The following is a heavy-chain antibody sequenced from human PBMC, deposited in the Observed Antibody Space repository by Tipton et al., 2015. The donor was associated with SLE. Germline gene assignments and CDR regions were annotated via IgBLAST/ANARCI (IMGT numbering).Heavy chain of an antibody. CDR3: ARGRGGEFLDY. Sequence: QVQLVQSGGGVVQSGTSLRLSCAASGFTFSTSAMHWVRQAPGKGLGWGGVIWYDGSNKFYADSVKGRFTISRDNSKNTVSLQMNSLRVEDTAVYFCARGRGGEFLDYWGQGTLVTVSS. D-gene: IGHD3-16*01. J-gene: IGHJ4*02. CDR2: IWYDGSNK. V-gene: IGHV3-33*01. CDR1: GFTFSTSA.